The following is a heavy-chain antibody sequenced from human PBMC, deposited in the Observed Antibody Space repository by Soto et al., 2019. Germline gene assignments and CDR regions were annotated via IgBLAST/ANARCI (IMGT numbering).Heavy chain of an antibody. Sequence: SETLSLTCAVYGGSFSGYYWSWIRQPPGKGLEWIGEINHSGSTNYNPSLKSRVTISVDTSKNQFSLKLSSVTAADTAVYYCARFRGAPNDYWGQGTLVTVSS. CDR3: ARFRGAPNDY. D-gene: IGHD3-10*01. V-gene: IGHV4-34*01. J-gene: IGHJ4*02. CDR2: INHSGST. CDR1: GGSFSGYY.